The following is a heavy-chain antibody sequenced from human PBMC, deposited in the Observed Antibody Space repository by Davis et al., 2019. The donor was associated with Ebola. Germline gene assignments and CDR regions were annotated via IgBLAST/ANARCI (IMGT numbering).Heavy chain of an antibody. J-gene: IGHJ4*02. CDR2: ISYDGSNK. D-gene: IGHD3-22*01. CDR3: AKSFWNYYDSSGYYFDY. CDR1: GFTFSSYG. Sequence: PGGSLRLSCAASGFTFSSYGMHWVRQAPGKGLEWVAVISYDGSNKYYADSVKGRFTISRDNSKNTLYLQMNSLRAEDTAVYYCAKSFWNYYDSSGYYFDYWGQGTLVTVSS. V-gene: IGHV3-30*18.